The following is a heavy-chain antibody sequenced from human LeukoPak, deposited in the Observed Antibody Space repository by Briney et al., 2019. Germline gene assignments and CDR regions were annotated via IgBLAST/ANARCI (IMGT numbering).Heavy chain of an antibody. CDR2: VSGSGGNT. D-gene: IGHD6-19*01. CDR3: AKDRSSGWYTTLDY. J-gene: IGHJ4*02. CDR1: GFTFSSYA. V-gene: IGHV3-23*01. Sequence: GGSLRLSCAASGFTFSSYAITWVRQAPEKGLEWVSAVSGSGGNTSYADSVKGRFTISRDNSKNTLYLQMNSLRAEDTAVYYCAKDRSSGWYTTLDYWGQGVLVTVSS.